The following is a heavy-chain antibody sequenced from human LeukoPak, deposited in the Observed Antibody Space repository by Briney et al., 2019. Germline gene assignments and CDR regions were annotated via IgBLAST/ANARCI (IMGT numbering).Heavy chain of an antibody. D-gene: IGHD1-14*01. Sequence: GGSLRLSCAVSGFKFNDYAMHWVRQAPGKGLEWVSLISGDGHSTYYADSVKGRFTISRDNSKNSLYLQMDSLRAEDTALYYCAKDIDHGNYFDYWGQGTLVTVSS. V-gene: IGHV3-43*02. J-gene: IGHJ4*02. CDR3: AKDIDHGNYFDY. CDR1: GFKFNDYA. CDR2: ISGDGHST.